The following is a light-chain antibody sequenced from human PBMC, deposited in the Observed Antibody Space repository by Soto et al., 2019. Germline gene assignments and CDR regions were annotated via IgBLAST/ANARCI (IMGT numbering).Light chain of an antibody. CDR3: YSYSSSRAYV. V-gene: IGLV2-14*01. Sequence: QSVLTQPASVSGSPGQSITISCTGTSSDVGGYNYVSWYQHQSGKAPKLIIHEDSYRPSGVSNRFSGSKSGNTASLTISGLQAEDEADYYCYSYSSSRAYVFGSGTKLTVL. CDR2: EDS. CDR1: SSDVGGYNY. J-gene: IGLJ1*01.